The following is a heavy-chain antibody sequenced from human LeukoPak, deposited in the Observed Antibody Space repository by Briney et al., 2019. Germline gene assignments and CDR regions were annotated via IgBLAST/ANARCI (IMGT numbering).Heavy chain of an antibody. CDR3: ARPIYYYYGMDV. V-gene: IGHV3-74*01. J-gene: IGHJ6*02. CDR2: INSDGSST. CDR1: GFTFSSYW. Sequence: HSGGPLRLSCAASGFTFSSYWMHWVRQAPGKGLVWVSRINSDGSSTSYADSVKGRFTISRDNAKNTLYLQMNSLRAEDTAVYYCARPIYYYYGMDVWGQGTTVTVSS.